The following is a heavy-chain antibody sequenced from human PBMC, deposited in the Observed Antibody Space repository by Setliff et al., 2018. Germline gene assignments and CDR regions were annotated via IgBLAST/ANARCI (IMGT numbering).Heavy chain of an antibody. V-gene: IGHV4-38-2*01. J-gene: IGHJ5*02. D-gene: IGHD3-22*01. CDR1: GFSISSGYD. CDR2: IHHSGKA. Sequence: KPSETLSLTCAVSGFSISSGYDWGWIRQPPGKGLEWIVNIHHSGKAYYNPSLKSRVTMSVDTSKNHVSLKLSSVTAADTSVYYCASAHTWSLPNDNSGYPGWFDPWGQGTLVTVSS. CDR3: ASAHTWSLPNDNSGYPGWFDP.